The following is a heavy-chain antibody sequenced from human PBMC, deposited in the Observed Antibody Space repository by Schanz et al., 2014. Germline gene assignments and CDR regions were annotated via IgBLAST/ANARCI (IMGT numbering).Heavy chain of an antibody. J-gene: IGHJ4*02. CDR2: ISSSGSYI. D-gene: IGHD1-1*01. Sequence: DLVESGGGLIQRGESLRLSCSASGFSFSSYSMNWVRQAPGKGLEWVSSISSSGSYIHYADSVKGRFTISRDNAKNTLYLQMNSLRAEDTAVYYCARAHGNNWYGKGLDYWGQGTQVTVSS. V-gene: IGHV3-21*01. CDR1: GFSFSSYS. CDR3: ARAHGNNWYGKGLDY.